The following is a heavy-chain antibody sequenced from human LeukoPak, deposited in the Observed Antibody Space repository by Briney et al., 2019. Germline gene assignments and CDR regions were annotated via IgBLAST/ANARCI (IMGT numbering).Heavy chain of an antibody. CDR1: GSSISSYN. CDR3: ARNRGYSYGYPFDY. Sequence: PSETLSLTCTVSGSSISSYNWSWIRQPPGKGLEWIGYIYYSGSTNYNPSLKSRVTISVDTSKNQFSLKLSSVTAADTAVYYCARNRGYSYGYPFDYWGQGTLVTVSS. CDR2: IYYSGST. V-gene: IGHV4-59*08. D-gene: IGHD5-18*01. J-gene: IGHJ4*02.